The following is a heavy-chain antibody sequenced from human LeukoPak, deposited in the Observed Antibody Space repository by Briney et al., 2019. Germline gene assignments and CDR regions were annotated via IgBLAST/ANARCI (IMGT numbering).Heavy chain of an antibody. CDR2: ISGSDGTT. D-gene: IGHD3-22*01. J-gene: IGHJ4*02. CDR3: AKDGKRITMIGVVRRGHYLDY. V-gene: IGHV3-23*01. CDR1: GFTFSNYA. Sequence: GGSLRLSCAASGFTFSNYAMSWVRQAPGKGLEWVSGISGSDGTTYYADSVKGRFTISRDNSKNTLYLQMNSLRAEDTALYYCAKDGKRITMIGVVRRGHYLDYWGQGTLVTVSS.